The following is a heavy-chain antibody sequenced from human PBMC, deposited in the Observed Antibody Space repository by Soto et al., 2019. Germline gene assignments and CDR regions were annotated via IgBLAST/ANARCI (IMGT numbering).Heavy chain of an antibody. CDR3: ARGGDRSSSGWALFQH. CDR1: GGSISPYY. V-gene: IGHV4-59*01. D-gene: IGHD6-19*01. J-gene: IGHJ1*01. CDR2: IYYSGST. Sequence: SETLSLTCTVSGGSISPYYWSWIRLPPGKGLEWIGYIYYSGSTNYNPSLRSRVTISVDTSKNQFSLKLSSVTAADTAAYYCARGGDRSSSGWALFQHWGQGPLVT.